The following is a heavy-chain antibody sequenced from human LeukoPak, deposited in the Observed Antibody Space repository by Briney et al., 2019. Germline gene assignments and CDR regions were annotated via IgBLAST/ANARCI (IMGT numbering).Heavy chain of an antibody. V-gene: IGHV3-30*18. CDR3: AKVGSSWYRGYFDY. J-gene: IGHJ4*02. CDR1: GFTFSSYG. Sequence: RPGRSLRLSCAASGFTFSSYGMHWVRQAPGKGLEWVAVISYDGSNKYYADSVKGRFTISRDNSKNTLYLQMNSLRAEDTAVYYCAKVGSSWYRGYFDYWGQGTLVTVSS. D-gene: IGHD6-13*01. CDR2: ISYDGSNK.